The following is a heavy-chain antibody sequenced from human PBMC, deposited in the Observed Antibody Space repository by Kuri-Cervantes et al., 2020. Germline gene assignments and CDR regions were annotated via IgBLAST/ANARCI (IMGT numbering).Heavy chain of an antibody. V-gene: IGHV1-2*02. CDR3: ARSIRMAAALDY. CDR2: VNPNSGGT. J-gene: IGHJ4*02. Sequence: ASVKVSCKASGYTFTSYGISWVRQAPGQGLEWMGWVNPNSGGTNYAQKFQGRVTMTRDTSISIAYMELSRLRSDDTAVYYCARSIRMAAALDYWGQGTLVTVSS. CDR1: GYTFTSYG. D-gene: IGHD6-13*01.